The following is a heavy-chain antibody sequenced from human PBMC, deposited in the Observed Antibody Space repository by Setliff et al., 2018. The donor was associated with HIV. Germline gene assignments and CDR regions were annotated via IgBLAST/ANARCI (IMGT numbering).Heavy chain of an antibody. CDR1: GYTFTSYG. Sequence: ASVKVSCKASGYTFTSYGISWVRQAPGQGLEWMGWISAYNGNTNYAQKLQGRVTMTTDTSTSTAYMELRSLRSDDTAVYYCARNYNFWSGYPGGGFDYWGQGTLVTVS. D-gene: IGHD3-3*01. V-gene: IGHV1-18*01. J-gene: IGHJ4*02. CDR2: ISAYNGNT. CDR3: ARNYNFWSGYPGGGFDY.